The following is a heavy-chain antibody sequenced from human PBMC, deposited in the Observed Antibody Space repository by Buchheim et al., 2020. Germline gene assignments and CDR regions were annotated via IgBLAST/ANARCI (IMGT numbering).Heavy chain of an antibody. Sequence: VQLVESGGDLVQPGGSLRLSCAASGFTFSNYWMNWVRQAPGKGLEWVANIKKDGSDKNYVDSVKGRFTISRDNSKNTLYLQMNSLRAEDTAVYYCANEAYWGQGTL. CDR1: GFTFSNYW. CDR2: IKKDGSDK. CDR3: ANEAY. V-gene: IGHV3-7*03. J-gene: IGHJ4*02.